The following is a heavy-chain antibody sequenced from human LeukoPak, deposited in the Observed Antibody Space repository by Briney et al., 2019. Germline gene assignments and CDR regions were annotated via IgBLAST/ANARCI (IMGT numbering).Heavy chain of an antibody. V-gene: IGHV1-18*01. D-gene: IGHD3-3*01. Sequence: ASVKVSCKASGYTFTSYGISWVRQAPGQGLEWMGWISAYNGNTNYAQKLQGRVTMTTDTSTSTAYMELRSLRSDDTAVYCCARGPYDFWSGYYIPPSYYGMDVWGQGTTVTVSS. CDR2: ISAYNGNT. CDR1: GYTFTSYG. CDR3: ARGPYDFWSGYYIPPSYYGMDV. J-gene: IGHJ6*02.